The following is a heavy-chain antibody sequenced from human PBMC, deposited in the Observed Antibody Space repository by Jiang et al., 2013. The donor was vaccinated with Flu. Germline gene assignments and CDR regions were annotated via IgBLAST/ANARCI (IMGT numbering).Heavy chain of an antibody. CDR3: ARSNVRYSSISY. CDR2: INHSGST. CDR1: GGSFSGYY. V-gene: IGHV4-34*01. D-gene: IGHD6-13*01. Sequence: ETLSLTCAVYGGSFSGYYWSWIRQPPGKGLEWIGEINHSGSTNYNPSLKSRVTISVDTSKNQFSLKLSSVTAADTAVYYCARSNVRYSSISYWGQGTLVTVSS. J-gene: IGHJ4*02.